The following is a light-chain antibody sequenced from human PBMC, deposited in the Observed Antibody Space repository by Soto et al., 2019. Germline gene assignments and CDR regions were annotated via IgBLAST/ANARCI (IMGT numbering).Light chain of an antibody. J-gene: IGKJ1*01. CDR2: AAS. CDR1: QSISSY. V-gene: IGKV1-39*01. Sequence: DIQMTQSPSSLSASVGDRVTITCRASQSISSYLNWYQQKPGKAPKLLIYAASILLSGVPSRFSGGGSGTAFTLTISSLQPEDFATYDCQQGYSTPRTFGQGNKVEVK. CDR3: QQGYSTPRT.